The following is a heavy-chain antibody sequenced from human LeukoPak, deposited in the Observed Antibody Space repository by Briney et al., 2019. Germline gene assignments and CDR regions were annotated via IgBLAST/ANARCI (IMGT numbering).Heavy chain of an antibody. J-gene: IGHJ6*02. V-gene: IGHV4-30-2*01. CDR1: GGSISSGGYS. CDR3: ARDNRASLDV. CDR2: IYHSGST. D-gene: IGHD3-10*01. Sequence: SETLSLTCAVSGGSISSGGYSWSWIRQPPGKGLEWIGYIYHSGSTYYNPSLKSRVTISVDRSKNQFSLKLSSVTAADTVVYYCARDNRASLDVWGQGTTVTVSS.